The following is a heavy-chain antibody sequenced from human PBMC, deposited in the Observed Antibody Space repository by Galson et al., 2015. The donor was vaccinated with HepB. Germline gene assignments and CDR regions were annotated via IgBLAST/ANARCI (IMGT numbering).Heavy chain of an antibody. D-gene: IGHD4-17*01. J-gene: IGHJ4*02. Sequence: SLRLSCAASGFTFSSYEMNWVRQAPGKGLEWVSYISSSGSTIYYADSVKGRFTISRDNAKNSLYLQMNSLRAEDTAVYYCARVTVPQTLDYWGQGTLVTVSS. CDR2: ISSSGSTI. CDR3: ARVTVPQTLDY. V-gene: IGHV3-48*03. CDR1: GFTFSSYE.